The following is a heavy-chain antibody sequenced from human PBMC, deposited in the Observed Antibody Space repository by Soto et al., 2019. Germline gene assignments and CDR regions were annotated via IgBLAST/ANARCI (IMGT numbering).Heavy chain of an antibody. Sequence: SGSYAGEPTQTLTLTCTFSGFSLTTSGVGVGWIRQPPGKALEWLALIYWNDDTRYSPSLKNRVTITTDTSKNQVVLTMTDMDPVDTATYYCARRLTVVPFAFDLWGQGKMVTLSS. CDR2: IYWNDDT. CDR1: GFSLTTSGVG. V-gene: IGHV2-5*01. CDR3: ARRLTVVPFAFDL. J-gene: IGHJ3*01. D-gene: IGHD3-10*01.